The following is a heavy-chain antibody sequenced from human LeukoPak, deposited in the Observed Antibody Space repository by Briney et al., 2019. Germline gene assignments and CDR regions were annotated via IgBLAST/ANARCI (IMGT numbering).Heavy chain of an antibody. Sequence: ASVNVSFKFSVYTLTELSMHCVRQAPGKGVGWMGGFDREDGETIYPQKFQGRVTMNEDTSTDTASIEMSSLRSEDTAVSSCATVKGYSDSSGYDDFDYWGQGTLVTVSS. CDR2: FDREDGET. J-gene: IGHJ4*02. D-gene: IGHD3-22*01. V-gene: IGHV1-24*01. CDR3: ATVKGYSDSSGYDDFDY. CDR1: VYTLTELS.